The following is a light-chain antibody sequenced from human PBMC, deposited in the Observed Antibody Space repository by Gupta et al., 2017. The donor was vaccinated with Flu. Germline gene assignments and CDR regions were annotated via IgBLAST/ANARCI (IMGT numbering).Light chain of an antibody. CDR3: CSYAGSGTYYV. V-gene: IGLV2-23*01. CDR2: EGS. J-gene: IGLJ1*01. Sequence: QSALTQPASVSGSPGQSTTISCTGTSRDVGSYNLVSWYQQYPGKAPKLMIYEGSKRPSGVSNRFSGSKSGNTASLTISGLQADDEADYYCCSYAGSGTYYVFGTGTKVTVL. CDR1: SRDVGSYNL.